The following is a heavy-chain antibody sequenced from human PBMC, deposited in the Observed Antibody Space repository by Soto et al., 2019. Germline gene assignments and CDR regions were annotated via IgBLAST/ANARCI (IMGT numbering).Heavy chain of an antibody. V-gene: IGHV3-66*01. Sequence: GGSLRLSCAASGFIVSSNYMSWVRQAPGKGLEWVSVIHSGGSTYYTDSVKGRFTISRDNSKNTVYLQMNSLRAEDTAVYFCARDRDLYGHGSDVWGKGTTVTVSS. CDR2: IHSGGST. CDR1: GFIVSSNY. CDR3: ARDRDLYGHGSDV. J-gene: IGHJ6*04. D-gene: IGHD3-16*01.